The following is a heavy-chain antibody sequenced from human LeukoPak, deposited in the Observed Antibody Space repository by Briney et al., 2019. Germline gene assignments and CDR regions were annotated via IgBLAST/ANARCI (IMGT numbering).Heavy chain of an antibody. J-gene: IGHJ4*02. CDR1: GFTFSSYA. V-gene: IGHV3-23*01. Sequence: GGSLRLSCAASGFTFSSYAMSWVRQAPGKGLEWVSAISGSGGSTYCADSVKGRFTISRDNSKNTLYLQMNSLRAEDTAVYYCAKDRYCSGGSCYQPFDYWGQGTLVTVSS. CDR2: ISGSGGST. CDR3: AKDRYCSGGSCYQPFDY. D-gene: IGHD2-15*01.